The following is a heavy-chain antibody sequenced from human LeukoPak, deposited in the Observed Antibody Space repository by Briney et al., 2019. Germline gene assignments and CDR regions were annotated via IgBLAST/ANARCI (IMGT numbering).Heavy chain of an antibody. J-gene: IGHJ4*02. CDR1: GYSVSSGYY. D-gene: IGHD1-26*01. CDR2: IYHSGST. V-gene: IGHV4-38-2*01. Sequence: SETLSLTCAVSGYSVSSGYYCGWIRQPPGKGLEWIGSIYHSGSTYYNPSLKSRVTISVDTSKNQFSLKLSSVTAADTAGYYCASFVGAATTTHIDYWGQGTLVTVSS. CDR3: ASFVGAATTTHIDY.